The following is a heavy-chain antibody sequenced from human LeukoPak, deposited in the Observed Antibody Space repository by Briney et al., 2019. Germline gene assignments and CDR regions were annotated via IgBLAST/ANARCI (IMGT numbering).Heavy chain of an antibody. V-gene: IGHV4-34*01. CDR2: INHSGST. D-gene: IGHD6-13*01. Sequence: SETLSLTCAAYGGSFSGYYWSWIRQPPGKGLEWIGEINHSGSTNYNPSLKSRVTISVDTSKNQFSLKLSSVTAADTAVYYCARGSVSRYSSSWYRWFDPWGQGTLVTVSS. CDR3: ARGSVSRYSSSWYRWFDP. J-gene: IGHJ5*02. CDR1: GGSFSGYY.